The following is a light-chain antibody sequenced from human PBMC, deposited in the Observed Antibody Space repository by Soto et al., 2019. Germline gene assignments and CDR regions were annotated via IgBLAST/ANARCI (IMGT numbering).Light chain of an antibody. Sequence: DIQVTQSPSTLSASVGDRVTITFRASQSISSWLAWYQQKPGKAPKLLIFAASSLQSGVPSRFSGSRSGPDFTLTISSLQPEDFATYYCQQSYSSPPTFGQGTKVDIK. J-gene: IGKJ1*01. CDR2: AAS. CDR1: QSISSW. CDR3: QQSYSSPPT. V-gene: IGKV1-39*01.